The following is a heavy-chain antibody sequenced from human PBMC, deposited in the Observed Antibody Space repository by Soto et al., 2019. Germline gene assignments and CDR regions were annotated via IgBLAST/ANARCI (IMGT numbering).Heavy chain of an antibody. CDR3: TAETYCGGGSCPEH. CDR1: GSTFRLFW. V-gene: IGHV3-15*01. Sequence: EVQLVESGGGLVKPGGSLRLSCAASGSTFRLFWMSWVRQAPGKGLEWVARIKSKQDGGTIDYAAPVKGRFIISRDDSTNTLFLQTDSLKAEDTAVYFCTAETYCGGGSCPEHWGQGTLVTVSS. J-gene: IGHJ1*01. CDR2: IKSKQDGGTI. D-gene: IGHD2-15*01.